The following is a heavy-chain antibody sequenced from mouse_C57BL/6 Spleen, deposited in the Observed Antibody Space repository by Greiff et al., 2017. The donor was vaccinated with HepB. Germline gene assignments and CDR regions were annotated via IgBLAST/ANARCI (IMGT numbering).Heavy chain of an antibody. Sequence: EVQLQESGPGLVKPSQSLSLTCSVTGYSITSGYYWNWIRQFPGNKLEWMGYISDDGSNNYNPSLKNRISLTRDTSKNQFFLKLNSVTTEDTATYYCARDGGTGYFDYWGQGTTLTVSS. V-gene: IGHV3-6*01. CDR2: ISDDGSN. D-gene: IGHD1-1*02. J-gene: IGHJ2*01. CDR3: ARDGGTGYFDY. CDR1: GYSITSGYY.